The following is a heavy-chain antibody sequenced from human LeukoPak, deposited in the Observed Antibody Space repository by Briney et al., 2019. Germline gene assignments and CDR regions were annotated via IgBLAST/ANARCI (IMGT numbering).Heavy chain of an antibody. V-gene: IGHV4-59*08. CDR1: GGSISSYY. Sequence: PSETLSLTCTVSGGSISSYYWSWIRQPPGKGLEWIGYIYYSGSTNYNPSLKSRVTISVDTSKNQFSLKLSSVTAADTAVYYCARHHGSGWLDAFDIWGQGTMVTVSS. CDR2: IYYSGST. CDR3: ARHHGSGWLDAFDI. D-gene: IGHD6-19*01. J-gene: IGHJ3*02.